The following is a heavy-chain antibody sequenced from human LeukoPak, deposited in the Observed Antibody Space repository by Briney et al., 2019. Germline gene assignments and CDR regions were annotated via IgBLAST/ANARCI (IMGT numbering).Heavy chain of an antibody. CDR3: ARRGDFYASGSYYGGWFGP. CDR1: GYTFTGYY. J-gene: IGHJ5*02. CDR2: INPNSGNT. V-gene: IGHV1-8*02. D-gene: IGHD3-10*01. Sequence: ASVKVSCKASGYTFTGYYMHWVRQAPGQGLEWMGWINPNSGNTDYAQKFQGRVTMTRNTSISTAYMELSSLRSEDTAVYYCARRGDFYASGSYYGGWFGPWGQGTLVTVSS.